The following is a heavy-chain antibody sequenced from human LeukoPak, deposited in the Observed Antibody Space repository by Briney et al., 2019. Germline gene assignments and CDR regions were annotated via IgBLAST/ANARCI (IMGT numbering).Heavy chain of an antibody. J-gene: IGHJ4*02. CDR3: ARVGRDSIGAFDY. D-gene: IGHD5-24*01. CDR2: LNWNGGST. V-gene: IGHV3-20*04. CDR1: GLTFDDYD. Sequence: GGSLRLSCAASGLTFDDYDMSWVRQAPGKGLEWVSGLNWNGGSTGYADSVKGRFTISRDNAKNSLYLQMNSLRAEDTALYYCARVGRDSIGAFDYWGQGTLVTVSS.